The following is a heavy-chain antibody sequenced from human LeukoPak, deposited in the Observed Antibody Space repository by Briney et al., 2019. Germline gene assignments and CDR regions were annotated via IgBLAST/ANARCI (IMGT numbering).Heavy chain of an antibody. CDR1: GFTFDDYG. V-gene: IGHV3-20*04. J-gene: IGHJ6*03. Sequence: PGGSLRLSCAASGFTFDDYGMSWVRQAPGKGLEWVSGINWNGGSTGYADSVKGRFTISRDNAKNSLYLQMSSLRAEDTAVYYCAKDRCSNGIGCYYYYMDVWGKGTTVTISS. CDR3: AKDRCSNGIGCYYYYMDV. CDR2: INWNGGST. D-gene: IGHD2-8*01.